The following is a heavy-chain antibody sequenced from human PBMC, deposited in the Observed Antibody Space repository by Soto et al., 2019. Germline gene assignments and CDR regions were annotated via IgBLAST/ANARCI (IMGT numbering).Heavy chain of an antibody. Sequence: PSETLSLTCAVSGGSISSSNWWSWVRQPPGKGLEWIGEIYHSGSTNYNPSLKSRVTISVDKSKNQFSLKLSSVTAADTAVYYYASLSGYDSLYYFDYWGQGTLVTVSS. J-gene: IGHJ4*02. CDR3: ASLSGYDSLYYFDY. D-gene: IGHD5-12*01. CDR2: IYHSGST. V-gene: IGHV4-4*02. CDR1: GGSISSSNW.